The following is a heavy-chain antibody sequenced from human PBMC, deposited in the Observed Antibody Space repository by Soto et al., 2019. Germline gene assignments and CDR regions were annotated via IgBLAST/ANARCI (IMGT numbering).Heavy chain of an antibody. D-gene: IGHD5-12*01. CDR1: GYTFTSYG. CDR2: ISAYNGNT. J-gene: IGHJ6*03. CDR3: ARVGYSGYNDYYYYYYYMDV. V-gene: IGHV1-18*01. Sequence: ASVKVSCKASGYTFTSYGISWVRQAPAQGLAWMGWISAYNGNTNYAQKLQGRVTMTTDTSTSTAYMELRSLRSDDTAVYYCARVGYSGYNDYYYYYYYMDVWGKGTTVTVSS.